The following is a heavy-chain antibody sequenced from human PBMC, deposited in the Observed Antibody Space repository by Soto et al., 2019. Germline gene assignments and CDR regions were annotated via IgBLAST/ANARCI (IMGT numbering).Heavy chain of an antibody. D-gene: IGHD3-16*01. J-gene: IGHJ6*02. CDR2: ISASGETR. CDR3: AKTGSTLRLYGLDV. CDR1: GFTFGSYG. V-gene: IGHV3-23*01. Sequence: EVQLMESGGGLVQPGGSLRLSCAASGFTFGSYGMSWVRQAPGKGLEWVSSISASGETRFSTDSVKGRFTISRDDSKNTLYLEMSSLRAEDTALYYCAKTGSTLRLYGLDVWGQGTTVTVSS.